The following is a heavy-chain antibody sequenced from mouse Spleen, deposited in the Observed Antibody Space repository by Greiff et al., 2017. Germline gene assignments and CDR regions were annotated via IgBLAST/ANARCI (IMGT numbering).Heavy chain of an antibody. D-gene: IGHD4-1*01. CDR3: ARGLGRNYFDY. CDR1: GFTFSDYY. Sequence: EVQLVESGGGLVQPGGSLKLSCAASGFTFSDYYMYWVRQTPEKRLEWVATISDGGSYTYYPDSVKGRFTISRDNAKNNLYLQMSSLKSEDTAMYYCARGLGRNYFDYWGQGTTLTVSS. CDR2: ISDGGSYT. J-gene: IGHJ2*01. V-gene: IGHV5-4*02.